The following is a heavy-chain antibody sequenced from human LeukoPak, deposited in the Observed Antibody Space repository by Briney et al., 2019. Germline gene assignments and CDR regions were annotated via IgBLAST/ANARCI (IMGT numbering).Heavy chain of an antibody. Sequence: ASVKVSCKASGYSFSSYGISWVRQAPGQGLEWMGWINVHNGNTKYTQKFQGRVTMTTDTSTSTAYMELRGLRSDDTAVYYCAGDLFLYSSGWTGFFDYWGQGTLVTVSS. J-gene: IGHJ4*02. V-gene: IGHV1-18*01. CDR3: AGDLFLYSSGWTGFFDY. CDR2: INVHNGNT. D-gene: IGHD6-25*01. CDR1: GYSFSSYG.